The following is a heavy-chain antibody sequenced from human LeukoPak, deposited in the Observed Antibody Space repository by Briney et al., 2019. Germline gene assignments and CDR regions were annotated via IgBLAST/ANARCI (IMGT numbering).Heavy chain of an antibody. J-gene: IGHJ4*02. CDR2: ISAYNGNT. V-gene: IGHV1-18*01. CDR3: ARAPDSSGWYFVDY. CDR1: GYTFTSYG. D-gene: IGHD6-19*01. Sequence: ASVKVSCKASGYTFTSYGISWVRQAPGQGLEWMGWISAYNGNTNYAQKLQGRVTMTTDTSTSTAYMELSSLGSEDTAVYYCARAPDSSGWYFVDYWGQGTLVTVSS.